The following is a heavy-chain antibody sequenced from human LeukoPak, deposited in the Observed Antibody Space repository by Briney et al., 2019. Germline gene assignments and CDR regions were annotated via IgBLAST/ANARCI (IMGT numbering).Heavy chain of an antibody. V-gene: IGHV4-34*01. CDR2: INHSGST. CDR1: GGSFSGYY. CDR3: ARRSRGWRFDY. J-gene: IGHJ4*02. Sequence: SGTLSLTCAVYGGSFSGYYWSWIRQPPGRGLEWIGEINHSGSTNYNPSLKSRVTISVDTSKSQFSLKLSSVTAADTAVYYCARRSRGWRFDYWGQGTLVTVSS. D-gene: IGHD6-19*01.